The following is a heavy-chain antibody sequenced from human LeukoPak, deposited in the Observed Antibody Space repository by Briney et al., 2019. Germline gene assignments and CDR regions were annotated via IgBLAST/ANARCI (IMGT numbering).Heavy chain of an antibody. CDR2: ISSRSTSI. J-gene: IGHJ4*02. D-gene: IGHD3-10*01. Sequence: GGSLRLSCAASGFTFSTYDMNWVRQAPGKGLEWVSSISSRSTSIYYADSVKGRFTISRDNSKNTLYLQMNSLRAEDTAVYYCAKDLPRASSMVRGVFDYWGQGTLVTVSS. CDR3: AKDLPRASSMVRGVFDY. V-gene: IGHV3-21*01. CDR1: GFTFSTYD.